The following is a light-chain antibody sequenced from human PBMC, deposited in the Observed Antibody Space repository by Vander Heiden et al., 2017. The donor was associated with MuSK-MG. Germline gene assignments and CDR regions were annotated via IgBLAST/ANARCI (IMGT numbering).Light chain of an antibody. Sequence: DIVMTQSPASLAVSLGERAPINCKSSQSVLYSSNNKNYLEWYQQKPGQPPKLLIYWASTREYGVPDGFSGSGSGTDFTLTSSSLQAEDVAVYYWQQDYSSCTFGQGTKLEIK. V-gene: IGKV4-1*01. CDR2: WAS. CDR3: QQDYSSCT. J-gene: IGKJ2*02. CDR1: QSVLYSSNNKNY.